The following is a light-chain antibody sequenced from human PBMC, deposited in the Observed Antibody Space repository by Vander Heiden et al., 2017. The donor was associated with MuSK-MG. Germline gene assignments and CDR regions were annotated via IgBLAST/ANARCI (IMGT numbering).Light chain of an antibody. CDR2: KAS. Sequence: DIQMTQSPSTRSASVGDRVTITVRASQSISSWLAWYQQKPGKAPKLLIYKASSLESGVPSRFSGSGSGTEFTLTISSLQPDDFATYYCQQYNSYPGTFGPGTKVEIK. CDR1: QSISSW. CDR3: QQYNSYPGT. J-gene: IGKJ1*01. V-gene: IGKV1-5*03.